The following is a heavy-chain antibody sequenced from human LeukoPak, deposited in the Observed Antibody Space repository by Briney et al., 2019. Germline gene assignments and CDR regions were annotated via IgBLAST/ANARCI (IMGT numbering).Heavy chain of an antibody. D-gene: IGHD5-24*01. V-gene: IGHV3-7*04. CDR1: GFPISSYW. J-gene: IGHJ4*02. CDR3: TRVGYIDEGIDY. CDR2: IKQDGSKK. Sequence: GGSLRLSCVASGFPISSYWMTWVRQAPGKGLEWVANIKQDGSKKSYVDSVKGRFTISRDNAKNSLYLQMNSLRAEDTAIYYCTRVGYIDEGIDYWGQGTLVTVPS.